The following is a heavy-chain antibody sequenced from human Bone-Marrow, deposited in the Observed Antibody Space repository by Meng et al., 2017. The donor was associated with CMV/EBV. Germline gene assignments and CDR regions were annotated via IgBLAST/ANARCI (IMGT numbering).Heavy chain of an antibody. J-gene: IGHJ5*02. D-gene: IGHD6-6*01. CDR3: ARKGKYSTDGWFDP. CDR2: INPNSGGT. V-gene: IGHV1-2*02. Sequence: QGQLVQSGAEVKKPGASVKVSCKASGYTFTGYYMHWVRQAPGQGLEWMGWINPNSGGTNYAQKLQGRATMTTDTSTSTAYMELRSLRSDDTAVYYCARKGKYSTDGWFDPWGQGTLVTVSS. CDR1: GYTFTGYY.